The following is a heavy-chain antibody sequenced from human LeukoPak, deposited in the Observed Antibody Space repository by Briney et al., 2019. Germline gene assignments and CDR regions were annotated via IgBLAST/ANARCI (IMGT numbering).Heavy chain of an antibody. D-gene: IGHD3-10*01. CDR2: INWNGGST. J-gene: IGHJ3*02. V-gene: IGHV3-20*04. CDR3: ARDLGVGSGSYYSNDAFDI. CDR1: GFTFDDYG. Sequence: GGSLRLSCAASGFTFDDYGMSWVRQAPGKGLEWVSGINWNGGSTGYADSVKGRFTISRDNAKNSLYLQMNSLRAEDTALYYCARDLGVGSGSYYSNDAFDIWGQGTMGTVSS.